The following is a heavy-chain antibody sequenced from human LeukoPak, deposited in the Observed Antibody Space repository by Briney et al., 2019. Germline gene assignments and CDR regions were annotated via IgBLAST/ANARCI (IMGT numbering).Heavy chain of an antibody. D-gene: IGHD2-2*01. CDR1: GFTFRTSP. V-gene: IGHV3-30*02. CDR2: IRYDGSNK. J-gene: IGHJ4*02. CDR3: AKDGIGYCSSTSCQRMDY. Sequence: SGGSLRLSCAASGFTFRTSPMHWVRQAPGKGLEWVAFIRYDGSNKYYADSVKGRFTISRDNSKNTLYLQMNSLRAEDTAVYYCAKDGIGYCSSTSCQRMDYWGQGTLVTVSS.